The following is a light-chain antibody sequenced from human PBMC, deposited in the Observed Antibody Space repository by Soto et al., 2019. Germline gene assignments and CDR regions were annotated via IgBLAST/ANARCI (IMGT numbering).Light chain of an antibody. CDR2: WAS. CDR1: QSVLYSSNNKNY. J-gene: IGKJ1*01. Sequence: DIVMTQSPDSLAVSLGERATINCKSSQSVLYSSNNKNYLAWYQQKAGQPPKLLIYWASTRESGVPDRFSGSGSGTDFTLTNSSLQAEDVAVYYCQQHYNTPWTFGQGTKVEI. CDR3: QQHYNTPWT. V-gene: IGKV4-1*01.